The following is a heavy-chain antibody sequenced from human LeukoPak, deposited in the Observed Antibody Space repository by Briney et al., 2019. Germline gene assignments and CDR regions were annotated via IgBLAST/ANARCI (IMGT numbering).Heavy chain of an antibody. J-gene: IGHJ4*02. Sequence: PGGSLRLSCAASGFTFSNYSMNWVRQAPGKGLEWVSSISTSSSYIYYADSVKGRFTISRDNAKNSLYLQMNSLRAEDTAVYYCARDQAGSGHYADYWGQGTLVTVSS. CDR1: GFTFSNYS. D-gene: IGHD3-10*01. CDR3: ARDQAGSGHYADY. CDR2: ISTSSSYI. V-gene: IGHV3-21*01.